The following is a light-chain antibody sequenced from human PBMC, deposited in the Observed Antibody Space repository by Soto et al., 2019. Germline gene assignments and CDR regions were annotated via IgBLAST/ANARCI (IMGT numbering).Light chain of an antibody. Sequence: DIQLTQSPSFLSASVGDRVTITCRASQGISSYLAWYQQKPGKAPKLLIYAASTLQSGVPSRFSGSGSGTEFTLTISSLQPEDFATYDCQQLNSYSRVFTFGPGTKVDIK. V-gene: IGKV1-9*01. CDR2: AAS. CDR3: QQLNSYSRVFT. J-gene: IGKJ3*01. CDR1: QGISSY.